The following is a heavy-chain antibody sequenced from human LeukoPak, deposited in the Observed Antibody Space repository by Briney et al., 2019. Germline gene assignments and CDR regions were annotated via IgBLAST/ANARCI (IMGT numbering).Heavy chain of an antibody. J-gene: IGHJ5*02. CDR2: IYPGDSDT. CDR1: GYSFTSYW. V-gene: IGHV5-51*01. CDR3: ARAYCGGDCYSVWFDP. D-gene: IGHD2-21*02. Sequence: KVSCKASGYSFTSYWIGWVRQMPGKGLEWMGIIYPGDSDTRYSPSFQGQVTISADKSISTAYLQWSSLKASDTAMYYCARAYCGGDCYSVWFDPWGQGTLVTVSS.